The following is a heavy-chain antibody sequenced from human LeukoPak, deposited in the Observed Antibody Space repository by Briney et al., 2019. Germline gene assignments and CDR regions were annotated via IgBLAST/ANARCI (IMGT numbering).Heavy chain of an antibody. CDR2: ISSSGGST. V-gene: IGHV3-23*01. D-gene: IGHD4-17*01. CDR1: GFTFSSYA. Sequence: PGGSLRLSCAASGFTFSSYAMSWVRQAPWKGLEWVSAISSSGGSTYYADSVKGRFTTSRDNSKNTLYLQMNSLRAEDTAVYYCARDGSDYGDYVVWGQGTLVTVSS. J-gene: IGHJ4*02. CDR3: ARDGSDYGDYVV.